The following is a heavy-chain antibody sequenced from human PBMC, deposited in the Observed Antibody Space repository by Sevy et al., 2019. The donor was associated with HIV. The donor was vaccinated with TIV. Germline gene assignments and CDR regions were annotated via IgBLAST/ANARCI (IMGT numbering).Heavy chain of an antibody. J-gene: IGHJ3*02. D-gene: IGHD2-2*01. CDR2: IYPGDSDT. CDR3: ARRRYCSSTSCSDDAFDI. Sequence: GESLKISCKGSGYSFTSYWIGWVRQMTGKGLEWMGIIYPGDSDTRYSPSFQGQVTISADKSISTAYLQWSSLKTSDTAMYYCARRRYCSSTSCSDDAFDIWGQGTMVTVSS. CDR1: GYSFTSYW. V-gene: IGHV5-51*01.